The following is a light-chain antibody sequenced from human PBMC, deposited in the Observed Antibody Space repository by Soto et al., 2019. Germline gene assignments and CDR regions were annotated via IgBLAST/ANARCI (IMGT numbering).Light chain of an antibody. CDR2: DAS. CDR1: QSVSSSY. Sequence: EREMAQSASTLAFSRGGGTTLSCRASQSVSSSYLAWYQQKPGQAPRLLIYDASNRATGVPARFSGSGSGTDFTLTISSLEPEDFAVYYCQQYISSPLTFGEGTKVDIK. CDR3: QQYISSPLT. J-gene: IGKJ1*01. V-gene: IGKV3-20*01.